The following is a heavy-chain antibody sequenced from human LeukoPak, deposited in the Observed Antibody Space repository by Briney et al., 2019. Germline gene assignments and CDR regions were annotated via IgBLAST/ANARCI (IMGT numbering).Heavy chain of an antibody. V-gene: IGHV3-23*01. Sequence: GGSLRLPCAASGFAFRNYGMNWVRQAPGKGLEWVSGITGPGDTTYYTDSVKGRFTISRDNSKNTLYLQMNSLRVEDTAVYYCAKPARTDYADYWGQGTLVTVSS. CDR3: AKPARTDYADY. CDR1: GFAFRNYG. J-gene: IGHJ4*02. D-gene: IGHD1-14*01. CDR2: ITGPGDTT.